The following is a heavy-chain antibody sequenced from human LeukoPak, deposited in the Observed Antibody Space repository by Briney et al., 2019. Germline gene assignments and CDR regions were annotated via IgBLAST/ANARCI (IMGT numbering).Heavy chain of an antibody. CDR1: GFTFSSYS. V-gene: IGHV3-21*01. Sequence: GGSLRFSCAASGFTFSSYSMNGVRQAPGKGLEWVPSISSSSSYIYYADSVKGRFTISRDNAKNSLYLQMNSLRAEDTAMYYCASSPRYCSGGSCYSTPFDYWGQGTLVTVSS. CDR3: ASSPRYCSGGSCYSTPFDY. J-gene: IGHJ4*02. D-gene: IGHD2-15*01. CDR2: ISSSSSYI.